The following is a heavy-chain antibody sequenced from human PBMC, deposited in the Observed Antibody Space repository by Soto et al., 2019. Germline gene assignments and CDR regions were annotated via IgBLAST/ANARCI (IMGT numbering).Heavy chain of an antibody. CDR3: TTDAYYDFWSGYRANWFDP. Sequence: EVQLVESGGGLVKPGGSLRLSCAASGFTFSNAWMSWVRQAPGKGLEWVGRIKSKTDGGTTDYAAPVKGRFTISRDDSKNTLYLQMNSLKTEDTAVYYCTTDAYYDFWSGYRANWFDPWGQGTLVTVSS. CDR1: GFTFSNAW. V-gene: IGHV3-15*01. D-gene: IGHD3-3*01. CDR2: IKSKTDGGTT. J-gene: IGHJ5*02.